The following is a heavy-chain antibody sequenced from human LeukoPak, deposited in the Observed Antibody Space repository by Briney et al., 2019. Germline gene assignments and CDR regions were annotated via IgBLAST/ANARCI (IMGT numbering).Heavy chain of an antibody. J-gene: IGHJ4*02. CDR2: IRSKANSYAT. CDR3: TSGDPKYYYDSSGYYGY. V-gene: IGHV3-73*01. Sequence: AGGSLRLSCAASGFTFSGSAMHWVRQASGKGLEWVGRIRSKANSYATAYAASVKGRFTISRDDSKNTAYLQMNSPKTEDTAVYYCTSGDPKYYYDSSGYYGYWGQGTLVTVSS. CDR1: GFTFSGSA. D-gene: IGHD3-22*01.